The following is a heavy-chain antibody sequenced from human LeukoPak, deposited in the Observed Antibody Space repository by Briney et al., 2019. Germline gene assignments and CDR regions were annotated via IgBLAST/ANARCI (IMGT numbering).Heavy chain of an antibody. D-gene: IGHD5-12*01. J-gene: IGHJ4*02. CDR2: ISSSSSYI. CDR1: GFTFSIYS. CDR3: ARVRYGGYGFDY. V-gene: IGHV3-21*01. Sequence: GGSLRLSCAASGFTFSIYSMNWVRQAPGKGLEWVSSISSSSSYISYADSVKGRFTISRDNAKNSLYLQMNSLRAEDTAVYYCARVRYGGYGFDYWGQGTLVTVSS.